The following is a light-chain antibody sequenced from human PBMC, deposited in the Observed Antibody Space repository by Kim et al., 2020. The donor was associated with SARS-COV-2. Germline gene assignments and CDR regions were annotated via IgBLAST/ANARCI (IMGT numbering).Light chain of an antibody. J-gene: IGKJ2*01. V-gene: IGKV3-20*01. CDR3: QQYGSAPNT. Sequence: EIVLTQSPGTLSLSPGERATLSCRASQSVRRNYFARYQQKPGQAPRLLIYDASSRATDIPDRFSGSGSGTDFTLTISRLEPEDFTVYYCQQYGSAPNTFGQGTKLEI. CDR2: DAS. CDR1: QSVRRNY.